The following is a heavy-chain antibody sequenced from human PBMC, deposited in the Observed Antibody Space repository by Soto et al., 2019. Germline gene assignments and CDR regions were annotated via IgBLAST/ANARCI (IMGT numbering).Heavy chain of an antibody. CDR1: GYTFTGYY. CDR3: SRGGILVVPAAIFHYYYMDV. Sequence: GASVKVSCKASGYTFTGYYMHWVRQAPGQGLERMGWINPNSGGTNYAQKFQGWVTMTRDTSISTAYMELSRLRSDDTAVYYCSRGGILVVPAAIFHYYYMDVWGKGTTVTVSS. CDR2: INPNSGGT. V-gene: IGHV1-2*04. D-gene: IGHD2-2*01. J-gene: IGHJ6*03.